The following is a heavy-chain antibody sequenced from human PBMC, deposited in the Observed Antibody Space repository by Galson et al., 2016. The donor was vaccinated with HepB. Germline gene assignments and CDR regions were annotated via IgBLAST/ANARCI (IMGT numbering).Heavy chain of an antibody. V-gene: IGHV1-2*02. CDR2: INPKTGSA. D-gene: IGHD3-10*01. J-gene: IGHJ4*02. CDR1: GFTFSDYY. CDR3: ARAFIWFGAYYFGS. Sequence: SVKVSCKASGFTFSDYYIHWVRQAPGQGLEWMGWINPKTGSANYAQKFQGRVIMTRDTSISTVSLDLSILRSDDAAIYYCARAFIWFGAYYFGSWGQGTLVTVSS.